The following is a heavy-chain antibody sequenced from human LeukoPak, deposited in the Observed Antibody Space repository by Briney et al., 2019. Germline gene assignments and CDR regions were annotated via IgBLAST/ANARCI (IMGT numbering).Heavy chain of an antibody. CDR3: ARGTAVTGVDYFDY. CDR1: GYSFINYW. CDR2: IYPGDSDT. J-gene: IGHJ4*02. Sequence: GESLKISCKGSGYSFINYWIAWVRQMPGKGLEWMGIIYPGDSDTRYSPSFQGQVTISADKSISTAYLQWSSLKASDIAMYYCARGTAVTGVDYFDYWGQGTLVTVSS. V-gene: IGHV5-51*01. D-gene: IGHD6-19*01.